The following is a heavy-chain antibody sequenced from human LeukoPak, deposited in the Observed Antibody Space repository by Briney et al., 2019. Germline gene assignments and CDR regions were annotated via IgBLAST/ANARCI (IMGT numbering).Heavy chain of an antibody. CDR2: IRSKAYGGTT. V-gene: IGHV3-49*03. J-gene: IGHJ4*02. CDR3: TRQPQTYYYDSSGYSGSAYYFDY. Sequence: GGSLRLSCAASGFTFGDYAMSWFRQAPGKGLEWVGFIRSKAYGGTTEYAASVKGRFTISRDDSKSIAYLQINSLKTEDTAVYYCTRQPQTYYYDSSGYSGSAYYFDYWGQGTLVTVSS. D-gene: IGHD3-22*01. CDR1: GFTFGDYA.